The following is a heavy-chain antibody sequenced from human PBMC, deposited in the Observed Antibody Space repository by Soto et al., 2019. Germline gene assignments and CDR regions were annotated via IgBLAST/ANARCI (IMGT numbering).Heavy chain of an antibody. J-gene: IGHJ1*01. Sequence: GGSLRLSCAASGFTFSSYAMSWVRQAPGKGLEWVSAISGSGGSTYYADSVKGRFTISRDNSKNTLYLQMNSLRAEDTAEYYCAKAPIAAAGAEYFQHWGQGTLVTVSS. D-gene: IGHD6-13*01. CDR3: AKAPIAAAGAEYFQH. CDR2: ISGSGGST. CDR1: GFTFSSYA. V-gene: IGHV3-23*01.